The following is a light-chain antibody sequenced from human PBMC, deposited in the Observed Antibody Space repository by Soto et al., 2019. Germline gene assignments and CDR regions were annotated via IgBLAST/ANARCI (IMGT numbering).Light chain of an antibody. Sequence: QSALTQPASVSGSPGQSITISCTGTSSDVGGYNYVSWYQQHPGKAPKLMIYDVSNRPSGVSNRFSGSKSGNTASLTISGLKAEDEPDYYCSSYTSSSTLVVFGGGTKVTVL. CDR2: DVS. J-gene: IGLJ2*01. CDR3: SSYTSSSTLVV. CDR1: SSDVGGYNY. V-gene: IGLV2-14*01.